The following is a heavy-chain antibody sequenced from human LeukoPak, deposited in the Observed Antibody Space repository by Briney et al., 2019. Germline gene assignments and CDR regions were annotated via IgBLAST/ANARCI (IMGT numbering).Heavy chain of an antibody. CDR2: IYYSGST. V-gene: IGHV4-59*01. J-gene: IGHJ4*02. CDR1: GGSISSYY. Sequence: TSETLSLTCTVSGGSISSYYWSWIRQPPGKGLERIGYIYYSGSTNYNPSLKSRVTISVDTSKNQFSLKLSSVTAADTAVYYCARDYPKYYFDYWGQGTLVTISS. CDR3: ARDYPKYYFDY.